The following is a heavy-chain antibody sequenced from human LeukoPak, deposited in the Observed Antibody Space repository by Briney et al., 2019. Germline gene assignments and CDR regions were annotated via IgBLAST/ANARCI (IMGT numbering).Heavy chain of an antibody. CDR2: IYYSGST. J-gene: IGHJ4*02. Sequence: SETLSLTCTVSGGSISNSSYYWGWIRQPPGKGLEWIGSIYYSGSTYYNPSLKSRVTISVDTSKNQFSLKLSSVTAADTAVYYCASQRDLYSSSWYFDYWGQGTLVTVSS. V-gene: IGHV4-39*01. CDR1: GGSISNSSYY. D-gene: IGHD6-13*01. CDR3: ASQRDLYSSSWYFDY.